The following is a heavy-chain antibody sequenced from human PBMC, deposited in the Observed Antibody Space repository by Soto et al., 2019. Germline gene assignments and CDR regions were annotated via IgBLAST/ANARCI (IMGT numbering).Heavy chain of an antibody. J-gene: IGHJ4*02. Sequence: QVQLVQSGAEVKKPGASVKVSCKASGYTFTSYAMHWVRQAPGQRPEWMGWIKAGNGNTKYSQKFQGRVTITRNTSASTAYTEFSSLSSEDTAVYYWSRDPGYSYGYNWGQGTLVTVSS. CDR2: IKAGNGNT. CDR1: GYTFTSYA. D-gene: IGHD5-18*01. CDR3: SRDPGYSYGYN. V-gene: IGHV1-3*01.